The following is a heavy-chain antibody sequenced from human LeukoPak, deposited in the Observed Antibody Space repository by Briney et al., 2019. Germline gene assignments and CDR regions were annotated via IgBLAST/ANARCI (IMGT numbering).Heavy chain of an antibody. V-gene: IGHV4-30-4*01. CDR3: ARYNSGWYRAFDI. Sequence: SQTLSLTCTVSGGSISSDDYYWSWTRQPPGKGLEWIGYIYYSGSTYYNPSLMSRINISLDTSKNQFSLKLSSVTATDTAVYYCARYNSGWYRAFDIWGQGTMVTVSS. CDR1: GGSISSDDYY. J-gene: IGHJ3*02. CDR2: IYYSGST. D-gene: IGHD6-19*01.